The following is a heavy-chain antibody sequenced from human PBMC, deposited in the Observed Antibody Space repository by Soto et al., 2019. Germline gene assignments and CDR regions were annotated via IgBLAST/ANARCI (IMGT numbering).Heavy chain of an antibody. D-gene: IGHD6-13*01. J-gene: IGHJ3*02. CDR3: ARRSRGAQQLVLVRAFDI. Sequence: SVPLSLTCAVYGGSFSGYYWSWIRQPPGKGLEWIGEINHSGSTNYNPSLKSRVTISVDTSKNQFSLKLSSVTAADTAVYYCARRSRGAQQLVLVRAFDIWGQGTMVTVS. CDR2: INHSGST. V-gene: IGHV4-34*01. CDR1: GGSFSGYY.